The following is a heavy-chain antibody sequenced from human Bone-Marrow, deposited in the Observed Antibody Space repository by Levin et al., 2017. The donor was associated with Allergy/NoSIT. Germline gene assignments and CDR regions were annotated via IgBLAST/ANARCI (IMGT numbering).Heavy chain of an antibody. Sequence: SETLSLTCTVSGASISSYYWSWIRQPPGKGLEWIGYIHYSGSINYNPSLKSRVTISVDTSKNQFSLKLSSVTAADTAVYYCARHLGYGGYPLDYWGQGTLVTVSP. V-gene: IGHV4-59*08. J-gene: IGHJ4*02. CDR2: IHYSGSI. D-gene: IGHD4-17*01. CDR3: ARHLGYGGYPLDY. CDR1: GASISSYY.